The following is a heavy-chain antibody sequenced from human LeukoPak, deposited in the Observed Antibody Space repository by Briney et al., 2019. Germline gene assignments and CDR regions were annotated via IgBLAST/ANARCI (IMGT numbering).Heavy chain of an antibody. CDR1: GFTFSSYW. CDR3: AREQANSYYDFWSGQNSLLDY. Sequence: GGSLRLSCAASGFTFSSYWMHWVRQAPGKGLVWVSRINSDGSSTSYADSVKGRFTISRDNAKNTLYLQMNSLRAEDTVVYYCAREQANSYYDFWSGQNSLLDYWGQGTLVTVSS. D-gene: IGHD3-3*01. J-gene: IGHJ4*02. CDR2: INSDGSST. V-gene: IGHV3-74*01.